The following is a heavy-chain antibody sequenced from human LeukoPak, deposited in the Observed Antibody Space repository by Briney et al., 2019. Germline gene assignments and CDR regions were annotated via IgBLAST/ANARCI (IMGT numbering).Heavy chain of an antibody. CDR3: TREGRDSSGWYGALGI. J-gene: IGHJ3*02. Sequence: PGGSLRLSCAASGFSFTNAWMTWVRQAPGKGLEWVGRIQNKVDGGERDYPAPVKGRFTISRDDSEDTLYLQMNSLETEDTGVYYCTREGRDSSGWYGALGIWGQGTMVTVSS. CDR2: IQNKVDGGER. D-gene: IGHD6-19*01. CDR1: GFSFTNAW. V-gene: IGHV3-15*01.